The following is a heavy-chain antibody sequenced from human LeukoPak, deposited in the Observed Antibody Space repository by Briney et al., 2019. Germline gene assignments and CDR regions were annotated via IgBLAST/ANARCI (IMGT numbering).Heavy chain of an antibody. Sequence: GASVKVSCKASGYTFTSYGISWVRQAPGQGLEWMGWISAYNGNTNYAQKLQGRVTMTTDTSTSTAYMELSSLRSEDTAVYYCATRHNWNYFDYWGQGTLVTVSS. J-gene: IGHJ4*02. CDR1: GYTFTSYG. CDR2: ISAYNGNT. CDR3: ATRHNWNYFDY. D-gene: IGHD1-1*01. V-gene: IGHV1-18*01.